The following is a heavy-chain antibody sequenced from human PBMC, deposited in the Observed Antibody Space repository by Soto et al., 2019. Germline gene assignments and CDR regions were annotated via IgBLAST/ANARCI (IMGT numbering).Heavy chain of an antibody. D-gene: IGHD2-8*02. J-gene: IGHJ1*01. CDR3: TGEVSSGY. Sequence: QVQLVESGGGVVQPGRSLRLSCAVSGFTVSTYGMHWVRQAPGKGLEWVAVISRDGGTKYYADSVKGRFTISRHNSRNTLFLEMNSLRGDDMAVYYCTGEVSSGYWGQGTLVTVCS. CDR2: ISRDGGTK. CDR1: GFTVSTYG. V-gene: IGHV3-30*03.